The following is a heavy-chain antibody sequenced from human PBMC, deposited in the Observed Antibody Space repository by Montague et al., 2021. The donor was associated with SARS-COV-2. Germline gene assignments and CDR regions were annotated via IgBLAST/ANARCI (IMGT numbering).Heavy chain of an antibody. V-gene: IGHV4-39*01. Sequence: SETLSLTCTVSGRSISSSSYYWGWIRQPPGKWLEWIGSIYYSGSTYYNPSLKSRVTISVDTSKNQFSLKLSSVTAADTAVYYCARFYRVLPAASFDYWGQGTLVTVSS. CDR2: IYYSGST. J-gene: IGHJ4*02. CDR1: GRSISSSSYY. D-gene: IGHD2-2*01. CDR3: ARFYRVLPAASFDY.